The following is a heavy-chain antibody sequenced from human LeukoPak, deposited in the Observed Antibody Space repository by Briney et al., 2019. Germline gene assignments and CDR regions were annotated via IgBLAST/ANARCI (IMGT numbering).Heavy chain of an antibody. Sequence: PSETLSLTCTVSGYSISSGYYWGWIRQPPGKGLEWIGSIYHSGSTYYNPSLKSRVTISVDTSKNQFSLKLSSVTAADTAVYYCAREPDSGSYTDAFDIWGQGTMVTVSS. CDR1: GYSISSGYY. V-gene: IGHV4-38-2*02. CDR2: IYHSGST. D-gene: IGHD1-26*01. CDR3: AREPDSGSYTDAFDI. J-gene: IGHJ3*02.